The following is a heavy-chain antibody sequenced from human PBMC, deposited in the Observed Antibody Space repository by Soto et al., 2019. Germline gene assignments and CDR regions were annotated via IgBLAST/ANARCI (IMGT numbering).Heavy chain of an antibody. D-gene: IGHD3-3*01. Sequence: QVQLVQSGAEVKKPGSSVKVSCKASGGTFSSYAISWVRQAPGQGLEWMGGIIPIFGTANYAQKFQGRVTITADESTSTAYRELSSLRSEDTAVYYCARARITIFGVVTPYYYYYGMDVWGQGTTVTVSS. CDR3: ARARITIFGVVTPYYYYYGMDV. J-gene: IGHJ6*02. CDR2: IIPIFGTA. CDR1: GGTFSSYA. V-gene: IGHV1-69*01.